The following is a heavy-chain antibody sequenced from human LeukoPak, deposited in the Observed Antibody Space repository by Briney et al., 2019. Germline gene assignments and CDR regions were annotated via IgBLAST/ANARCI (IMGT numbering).Heavy chain of an antibody. CDR2: IWYDGTKK. CDR3: AKDDSGSLDY. Sequence: GGSLRLSCTASGFTFSAYGIHWIRQAPGKGLEWVAIIWYDGTKKYYADSVKGRFTISRDNSKNTVSLQMNSLRVEDTALYYCAKDDSGSLDYWGQGTLVTVSS. CDR1: GFTFSAYG. V-gene: IGHV3-33*06. D-gene: IGHD1-26*01. J-gene: IGHJ4*02.